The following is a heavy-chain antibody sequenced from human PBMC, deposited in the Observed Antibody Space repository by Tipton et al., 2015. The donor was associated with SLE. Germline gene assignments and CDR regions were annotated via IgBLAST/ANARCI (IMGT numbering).Heavy chain of an antibody. CDR2: IYFSGGA. CDR1: GGSISSGSYY. Sequence: TLSLTCTVSGGSISSGSYYWSWIRQPAGKRLEWIGHIYFSGGANYNPSLKSRVTISVDTSKNQFSLELSSVTAADTAVYFCARSEGFQLLFQFLQHWGLGTLVTVSS. CDR3: ARSEGFQLLFQFLQH. V-gene: IGHV4-61*09. D-gene: IGHD2-21*01. J-gene: IGHJ1*01.